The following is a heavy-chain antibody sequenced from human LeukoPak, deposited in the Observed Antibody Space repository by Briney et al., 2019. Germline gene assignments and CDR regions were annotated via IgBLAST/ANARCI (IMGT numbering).Heavy chain of an antibody. J-gene: IGHJ4*02. CDR2: IIASSGAT. Sequence: PGGSLRLSCAASGFSFNSYAMSWVRQAPGKGLEWVSIIIASSGATFYADSVKGRFTISRDISKNTLYLQMNNLRVEDTAVYYCAKGGYDYIEVAYFDFWGQGILVTVSS. CDR3: AKGGYDYIEVAYFDF. V-gene: IGHV3-23*01. CDR1: GFSFNSYA. D-gene: IGHD5-12*01.